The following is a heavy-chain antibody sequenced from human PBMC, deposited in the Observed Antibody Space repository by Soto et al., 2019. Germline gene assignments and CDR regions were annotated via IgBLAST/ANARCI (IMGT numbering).Heavy chain of an antibody. D-gene: IGHD3-10*02. CDR2: VYYTETT. J-gene: IGHJ5*02. V-gene: IGHV4-39*01. Sequence: SETLSLTCSLSGGSINSSDHFWGWIRQTPGKGLEWIGSVYYTETTYYNPSLKSPVTISVETSRNTFSLKVNSVTAADTGIYYCARQRVLSTNMFITSFDPWGQGTLVTVSS. CDR3: ARQRVLSTNMFITSFDP. CDR1: GGSINSSDHF.